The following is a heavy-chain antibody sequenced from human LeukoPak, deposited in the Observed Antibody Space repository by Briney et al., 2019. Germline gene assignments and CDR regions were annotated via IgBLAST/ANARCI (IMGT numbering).Heavy chain of an antibody. J-gene: IGHJ4*02. D-gene: IGHD3-16*01. CDR3: SRVPRAGLGDYGYSDH. V-gene: IGHV3-49*04. CDR1: GFTFNEYV. Sequence: GGSLRLSCSGSGFTFNEYVINWVRQAPGKGLEWVGLIRTNTYGGTTENAASGKGRFTISRDDSKSIAYLQMNSLKTEDTAVYYCSRVPRAGLGDYGYSDHWGQGTLVTVSS. CDR2: IRTNTYGGTT.